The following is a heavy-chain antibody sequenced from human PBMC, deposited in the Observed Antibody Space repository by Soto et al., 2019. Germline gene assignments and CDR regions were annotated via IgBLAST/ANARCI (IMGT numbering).Heavy chain of an antibody. D-gene: IGHD3-3*01. J-gene: IGHJ6*03. CDR1: GFTFSSYW. CDR2: ISSDGSNT. Sequence: GGSLRLSCAASGFTFSSYWMHWVRQAPGKGLVWVSRISSDGSNTRYADSVKGRFTISRDNAKNTLYLQMNSLRVEDRAVYYCARAGPWSGPYYYMDVWGKGTTVTVSS. CDR3: ARAGPWSGPYYYMDV. V-gene: IGHV3-74*01.